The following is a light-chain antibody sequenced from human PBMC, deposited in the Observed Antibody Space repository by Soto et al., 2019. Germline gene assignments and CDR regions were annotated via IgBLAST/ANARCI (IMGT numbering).Light chain of an antibody. CDR1: QSVSSKY. V-gene: IGKV3-15*01. J-gene: IGKJ1*01. CDR2: GAS. Sequence: EIVLTHSPGSLSLSPGEIATLSCRASQSVSSKYLGWYQQKPGQAPRLLIYGASTRATGIPARFSGSGSGTDFTLTISSLQSEDFAVYYCQQYNNWPPWTFGQGTKVDIK. CDR3: QQYNNWPPWT.